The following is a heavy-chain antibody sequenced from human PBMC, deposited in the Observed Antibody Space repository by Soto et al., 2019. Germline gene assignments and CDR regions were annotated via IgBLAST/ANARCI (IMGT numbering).Heavy chain of an antibody. V-gene: IGHV3-23*01. CDR3: AKDTNWNYDHYYDGMDV. Sequence: EVQLLESGGGLVQPGGSLRLSCAASGFTFSSYAMSWVRQAPGKGLEWVSAISGSGGSTYYADSVKGRFTISRDNSKNTLYLQMNSLRAEDTAVYYCAKDTNWNYDHYYDGMDVWGQGTTVTVSS. J-gene: IGHJ6*02. D-gene: IGHD1-7*01. CDR1: GFTFSSYA. CDR2: ISGSGGST.